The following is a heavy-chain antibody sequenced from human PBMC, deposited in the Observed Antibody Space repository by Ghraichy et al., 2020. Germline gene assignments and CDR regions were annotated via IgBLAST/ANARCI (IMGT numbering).Heavy chain of an antibody. D-gene: IGHD6-13*01. Sequence: SQTLSLTCAVYGGSFSGYYWSWIRQPPGKGLEWIGEINHSGSTNYNPSLKSRVTISVDTSKNQFSLKLSSVTAADTAVYYCARVTTSRIGSRAAGNKDYMDVWGKGTTVTVSS. J-gene: IGHJ6*03. CDR2: INHSGST. CDR3: ARVTTSRIGSRAAGNKDYMDV. V-gene: IGHV4-34*01. CDR1: GGSFSGYY.